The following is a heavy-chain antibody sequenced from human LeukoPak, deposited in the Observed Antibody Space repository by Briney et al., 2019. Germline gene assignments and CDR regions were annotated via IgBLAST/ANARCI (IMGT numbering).Heavy chain of an antibody. V-gene: IGHV3-53*01. CDR3: ARDTVDDSLDI. CDR1: GFTVTRTS. CDR2: VYSGGST. D-gene: IGHD4-11*01. Sequence: GSLRLSCAASGFTVTRTSMTWVRQAPEKGLEWVSIVYSGGSTYHADSLKGRFTVSRDDSKNTVYLQMNNLRAEDTAMYYCARDTVDDSLDIWGQGTMVTVSS. J-gene: IGHJ3*02.